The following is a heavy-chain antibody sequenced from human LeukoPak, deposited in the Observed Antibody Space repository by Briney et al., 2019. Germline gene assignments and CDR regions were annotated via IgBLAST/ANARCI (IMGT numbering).Heavy chain of an antibody. CDR1: GFTFSNYA. D-gene: IGHD6-19*01. J-gene: IGHJ4*02. Sequence: GGSLRLSCAASGFTFSNYAMSWVSQAPGKGLEWVSGISGSGDTTYYADSEKGRFTTSRDNSRNTLFLQMNSLRVEDTAVYFCARESFRALAGYLDYWGQGSLVIVSS. CDR3: ARESFRALAGYLDY. CDR2: ISGSGDTT. V-gene: IGHV3-23*01.